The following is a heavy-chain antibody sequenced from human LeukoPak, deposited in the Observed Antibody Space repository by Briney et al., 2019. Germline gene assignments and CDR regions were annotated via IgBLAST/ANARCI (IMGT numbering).Heavy chain of an antibody. J-gene: IGHJ4*02. CDR1: GGSISSHY. Sequence: PSETLSLTCTVSGGSISSHYWSWIRQPPGKGLEWIGYIYYSGSTNYNPSLKSRVTISVDTSKNQFSLKLSSVTAADTAVYYCARVRSSGYYVNFDYWGQGTLVTVSS. V-gene: IGHV4-59*08. D-gene: IGHD3-22*01. CDR2: IYYSGST. CDR3: ARVRSSGYYVNFDY.